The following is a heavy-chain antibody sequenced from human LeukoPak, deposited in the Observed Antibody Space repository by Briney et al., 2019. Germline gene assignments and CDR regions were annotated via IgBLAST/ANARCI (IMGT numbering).Heavy chain of an antibody. Sequence: SETLSLTCTVSGGSISRYYGSGLRQPPGEGLEWIGYVDHTGSTKFNPSLNGRVSISRDTSNNFFSLRLRSVTAADTAVYFCARGRVSSSTWYSTYYYFFYMDFWGKGTTVTVSS. CDR2: VDHTGST. CDR3: ARGRVSSSTWYSTYYYFFYMDF. V-gene: IGHV4-59*01. J-gene: IGHJ6*03. D-gene: IGHD4-11*01. CDR1: GGSISRYY.